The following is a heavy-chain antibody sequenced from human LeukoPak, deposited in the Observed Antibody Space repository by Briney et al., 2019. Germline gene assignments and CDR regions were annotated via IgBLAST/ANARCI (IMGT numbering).Heavy chain of an antibody. CDR3: AELGITMIGGV. J-gene: IGHJ6*04. CDR1: GFTFSSFE. D-gene: IGHD3-10*02. V-gene: IGHV3-48*03. Sequence: GGSLRLSCAASGFTFSSFEMNWIRQAPGKGLEWVSYISSSGSTIYYADSVKGRFTISRDNAKNSLYLQMNSLRAEDTAVYYCAELGITMIGGVWGKGTTVTISS. CDR2: ISSSGSTI.